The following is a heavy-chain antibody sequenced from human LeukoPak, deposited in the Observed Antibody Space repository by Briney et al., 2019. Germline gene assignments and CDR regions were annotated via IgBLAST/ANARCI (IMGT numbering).Heavy chain of an antibody. CDR2: ISSSSSYI. Sequence: GGSLRLSCAASGFTFSSYSMNWVRQAPGKGLEWVSSISSSSSYIYYADSVKGRFTISRDNAKNSLYLQMNSLRAEDTAVCYCATSSGWPFNWFDPWGQGTLVTVSS. D-gene: IGHD6-19*01. CDR3: ATSSGWPFNWFDP. V-gene: IGHV3-21*01. J-gene: IGHJ5*02. CDR1: GFTFSSYS.